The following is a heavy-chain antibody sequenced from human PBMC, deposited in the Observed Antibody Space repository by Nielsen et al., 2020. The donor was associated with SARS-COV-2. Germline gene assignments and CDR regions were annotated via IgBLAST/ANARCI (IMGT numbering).Heavy chain of an antibody. J-gene: IGHJ6*02. CDR2: ISWNSGSI. CDR1: GFTFDDYA. D-gene: IGHD3-22*01. Sequence: SLKISCAASGFTFDDYAMHWVRQAPGKGLEWVSGISWNSGSIGYADSVKGRFTISRDNAKNSLYLQMNSLRAEDTALYYCATLGLPGDYYDSQGGMDVWGQGTTVTVSS. CDR3: ATLGLPGDYYDSQGGMDV. V-gene: IGHV3-9*01.